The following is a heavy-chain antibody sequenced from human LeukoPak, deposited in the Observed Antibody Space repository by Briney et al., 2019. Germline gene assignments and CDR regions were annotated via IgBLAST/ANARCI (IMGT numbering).Heavy chain of an antibody. CDR1: GASISNHNF. V-gene: IGHV4-4*02. CDR2: IHHSGNV. Sequence: NPSETLSLTCAVSGASISNHNFWSWVRQPPGKGLEWIGEIHHSGNVVYNPSLKSRVTMSVDTSKNQISLKLTSVTAADTAVYYCARRSYHSPESYPRSWGQGTLVTVSS. J-gene: IGHJ4*02. CDR3: ARRSYHSPESYPRS. D-gene: IGHD3-10*01.